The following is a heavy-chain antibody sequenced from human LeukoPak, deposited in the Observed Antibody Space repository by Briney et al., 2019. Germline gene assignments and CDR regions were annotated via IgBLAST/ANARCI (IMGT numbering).Heavy chain of an antibody. J-gene: IGHJ4*02. Sequence: PSETLSLTCTVSGGSISSSSYYWGWIRQPPGKGLEWIGYIYYSGSTNYNPSLKSRVTISVDTSKNQFSLKLSSVTAADTAVYYCARVGGSRSGHFDYWGQGTLVTVSS. CDR3: ARVGGSRSGHFDY. CDR2: IYYSGST. V-gene: IGHV4-61*05. CDR1: GGSISSSSYY. D-gene: IGHD3-10*01.